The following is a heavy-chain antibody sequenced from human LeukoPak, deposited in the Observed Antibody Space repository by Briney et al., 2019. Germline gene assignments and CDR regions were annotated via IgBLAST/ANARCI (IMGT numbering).Heavy chain of an antibody. V-gene: IGHV3-13*01. CDR2: IGTAGDT. CDR3: AKAPLESYSSWSGFYPGFDY. CDR1: GFTFTSYD. D-gene: IGHD3-3*01. Sequence: GGSLRLSCAASGFTFTSYDMHWVRQVIGKGLEWVSAIGTAGDTYYPGSVKGRFTISRENAKNSLYLQMNSLRAEDTAVYYCAKAPLESYSSWSGFYPGFDYWGQGTLVTVSS. J-gene: IGHJ4*02.